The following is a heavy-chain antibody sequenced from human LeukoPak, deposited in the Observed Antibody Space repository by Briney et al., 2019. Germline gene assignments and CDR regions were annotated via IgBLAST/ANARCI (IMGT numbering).Heavy chain of an antibody. CDR1: GYTFTSYG. V-gene: IGHV1-18*01. CDR2: ISAYNGNT. CDR3: ATPHELYGDLDY. J-gene: IGHJ4*02. Sequence: SVKVSCKASGYTFTSYGISWVRQAPGQGLEWMGWISAYNGNTKYAQKFQGRVTMTTDTSTTTAYMELRNLTSDDTAVYYCATPHELYGDLDYWGQGTLVTVSS. D-gene: IGHD4-17*01.